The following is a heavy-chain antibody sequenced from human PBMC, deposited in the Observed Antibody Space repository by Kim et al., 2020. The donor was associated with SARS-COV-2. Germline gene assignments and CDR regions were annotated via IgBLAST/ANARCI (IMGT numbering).Heavy chain of an antibody. CDR1: GYFFNTYD. V-gene: IGHV1-8*02. J-gene: IGHJ5*02. D-gene: IGHD6-19*01. Sequence: ASVKVSCMASGYFFNTYDINWVRQASGQGLEWLGWVTPSTGNTGYAQKFQGRVTVTRDTSIRTAYMGLSNLRYEDTAVYYCARTTTGWPNWFDAWGQGTLVTVSS. CDR3: ARTTTGWPNWFDA. CDR2: VTPSTGNT.